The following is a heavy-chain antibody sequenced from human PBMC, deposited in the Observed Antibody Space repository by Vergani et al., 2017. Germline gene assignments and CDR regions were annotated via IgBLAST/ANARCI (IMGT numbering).Heavy chain of an antibody. Sequence: QVQLQESGPGLVKPSQTLSLTCTVSGGSISSGAYYWSWIRQHPGKGLEWIGYIYYSGSTYYNPSLKSRVTISVDTSKNQFSLKLNSVTAADTAVYYCARVNMFRGLVYFDYWGQGTQVTVSS. D-gene: IGHD3-10*01. CDR3: ARVNMFRGLVYFDY. CDR2: IYYSGST. CDR1: GGSISSGAYY. V-gene: IGHV4-31*03. J-gene: IGHJ4*02.